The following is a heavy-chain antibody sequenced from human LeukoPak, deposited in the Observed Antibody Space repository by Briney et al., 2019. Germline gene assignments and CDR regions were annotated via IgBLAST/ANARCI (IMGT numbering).Heavy chain of an antibody. V-gene: IGHV3-11*03. CDR2: ISSSSNYT. J-gene: IGHJ6*02. D-gene: IGHD2-15*01. CDR1: GFTFSDYY. CDR3: AKMGYCSGGTCYGMDV. Sequence: PGGSLRLSRAASGFTFSDYYMTWIRQAPGKGLEWVSYISSSSNYTSYADSVKGRFTISRDNSKNTLYLQMNSLRAEDTAVYFCAKMGYCSGGTCYGMDVWGQGTTVTVSS.